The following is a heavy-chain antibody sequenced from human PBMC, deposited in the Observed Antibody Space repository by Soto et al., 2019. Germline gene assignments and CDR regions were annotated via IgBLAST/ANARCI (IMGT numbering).Heavy chain of an antibody. CDR2: ISSSGSNM. D-gene: IGHD3-22*01. Sequence: LRLSFAASGFTFSSYEMNWVRQAPGKGLEWVSYISSSGSNMYYADSVKGRFTISRDNAKKSLYLQMNSLRAEDTAVYYCARVHYYDSSGYSVYHYGMDVWGQGTTVTISS. CDR3: ARVHYYDSSGYSVYHYGMDV. V-gene: IGHV3-48*03. J-gene: IGHJ6*02. CDR1: GFTFSSYE.